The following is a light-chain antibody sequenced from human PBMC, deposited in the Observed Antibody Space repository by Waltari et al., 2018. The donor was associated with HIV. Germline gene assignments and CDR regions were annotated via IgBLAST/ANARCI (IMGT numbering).Light chain of an antibody. J-gene: IGLJ3*02. V-gene: IGLV10-54*04. CDR3: AAWDTSLHVWV. CDR2: RNN. Sequence: LPQNRGHPPKLVSFRNNQRPSEISERFSASRSGNAAFLTISDVQSGDEADYLCAAWDTSLHVWVFGGGTELTVL.